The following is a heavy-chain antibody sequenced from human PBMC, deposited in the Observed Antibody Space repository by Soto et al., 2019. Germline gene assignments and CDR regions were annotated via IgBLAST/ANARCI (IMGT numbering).Heavy chain of an antibody. CDR1: GFTFSSST. CDR3: ASGSYGDYSD. CDR2: ISSDSVWI. J-gene: IGHJ4*02. V-gene: IGHV3-21*01. D-gene: IGHD4-17*01. Sequence: GGSLRLSCAASGFTFSSSTMNWVRQAPGKGLEWVSSISSDSVWIYYAASVRGRFTISRDNAKNSLFLQMSSLRAEDTAVYYCASGSYGDYSDWGQGTLVTVSS.